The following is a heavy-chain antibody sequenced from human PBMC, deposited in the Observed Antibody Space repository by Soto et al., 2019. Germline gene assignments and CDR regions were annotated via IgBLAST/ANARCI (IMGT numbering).Heavy chain of an antibody. J-gene: IGHJ4*02. CDR1: GVTFSRYG. V-gene: IGHV3-30*18. Sequence: QVQLVESGGGVVQPGRSLRLSCAVSGVTFSRYGMHWVRQAPGKGLEWVAVISDDGSTEYYADSVKGRFIISRANPKSTLYLQMNSLRADDTAVYFCAKEGGTGESTMKYPYDCWGQGPLVSVSS. CDR3: AKEGGTGESTMKYPYDC. CDR2: ISDDGSTE. D-gene: IGHD3-22*01.